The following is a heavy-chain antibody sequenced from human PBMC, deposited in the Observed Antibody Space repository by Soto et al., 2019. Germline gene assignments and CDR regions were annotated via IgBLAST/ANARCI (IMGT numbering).Heavy chain of an antibody. D-gene: IGHD6-19*01. CDR2: IYYSGST. CDR3: ARHVAPDFGVVAGTTPFYY. V-gene: IGHV4-39*01. Sequence: QLQLQESGPGLVKHSETLSLTCTVSGGSLSSSSYYWGWIRQPPGKGLEWIGSIYYSGSTYYNPSLKSRVNISVDTSKNQFSLKLSSVTAADTAVYYCARHVAPDFGVVAGTTPFYYWGQGTLVTVSS. CDR1: GGSLSSSSYY. J-gene: IGHJ4*02.